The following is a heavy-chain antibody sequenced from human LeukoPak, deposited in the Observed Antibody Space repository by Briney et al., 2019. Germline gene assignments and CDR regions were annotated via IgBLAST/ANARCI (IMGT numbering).Heavy chain of an antibody. CDR3: ASIGYCSGGSCPPFDY. V-gene: IGHV1-18*01. Sequence: ASVKVSCKASGYTFTSYGISWVRQAPGQGLEWMGWISAYNGNTNYAQKFQGRVTITADESTSTAYMELSSLRSEDTAVYYCASIGYCSGGSCPPFDYWGQGTLVTVSS. J-gene: IGHJ4*02. D-gene: IGHD2-15*01. CDR1: GYTFTSYG. CDR2: ISAYNGNT.